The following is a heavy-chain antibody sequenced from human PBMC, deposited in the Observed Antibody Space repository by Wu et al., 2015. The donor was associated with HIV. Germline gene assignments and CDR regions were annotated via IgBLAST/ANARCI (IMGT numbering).Heavy chain of an antibody. V-gene: IGHV1-2*02. J-gene: IGHJ6*02. D-gene: IGHD3-10*01. CDR1: GYTFTGYY. CDR3: ARAPLWFGELLSDYGMDV. Sequence: QVQLVQSGAEVKKPGASVKVSCKASGYTFTGYYMHWVRQAPGQGLEWMGWINPNSGGTNYAQKFQGRVTMTRDTSISTAHMELSRLRSDDTAVYYCARAPLWFGELLSDYGMDVWGQGTTVTVSS. CDR2: INPNSGGT.